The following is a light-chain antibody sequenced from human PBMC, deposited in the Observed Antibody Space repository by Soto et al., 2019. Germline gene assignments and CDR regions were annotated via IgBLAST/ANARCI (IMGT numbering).Light chain of an antibody. V-gene: IGKV3-15*01. CDR2: DTS. J-gene: IGKJ1*01. CDR1: QRIGDS. CDR3: QQYNNWPLT. Sequence: EVVMSQSPASLSVSAGEGATLSCRASQRIGDSLAWYQHKPGQTPSLLIYDTSTRPTGVPTRFSGSRSGAEFTLTINSLESEDFAVYYCQQYNNWPLTFGQGTKVDI.